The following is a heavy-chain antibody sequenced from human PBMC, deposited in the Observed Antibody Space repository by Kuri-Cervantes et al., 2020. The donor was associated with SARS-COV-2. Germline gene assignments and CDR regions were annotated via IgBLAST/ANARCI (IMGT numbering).Heavy chain of an antibody. CDR1: GFTFSNAW. J-gene: IGHJ4*02. CDR3: TTDEILGYCSSTSCFD. D-gene: IGHD2-2*01. Sequence: GESLKISCAASGFTFSNAWMSWVRQAPGKGLEWVGRIKSKTDGGTTDYAAPVKGRFTISRDDSKNTLYLQMNSLKTEDTAVYYCTTDEILGYCSSTSCFDWGQGTLVTVSS. CDR2: IKSKTDGGTT. V-gene: IGHV3-15*01.